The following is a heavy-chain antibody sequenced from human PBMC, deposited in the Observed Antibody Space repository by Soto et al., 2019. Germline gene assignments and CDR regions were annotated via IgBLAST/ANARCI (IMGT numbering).Heavy chain of an antibody. V-gene: IGHV4-59*01. D-gene: IGHD2-21*02. CDR3: ARDLWGYCGTDCYPLDV. CDR2: MYNTGST. CDR1: GASISGYY. Sequence: SETLSLTCTVSGASISGYYWSWIRQPPGKGLEWIGYMYNTGSTVYNPSFKSRVTISVDTSKNQFSLKLNSVTAADTAVYYCARDLWGYCGTDCYPLDVWGQGTTVT. J-gene: IGHJ6*02.